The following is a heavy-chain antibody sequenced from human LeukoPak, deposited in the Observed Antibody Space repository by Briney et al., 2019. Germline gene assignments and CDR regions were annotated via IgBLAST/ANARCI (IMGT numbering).Heavy chain of an antibody. Sequence: GGSLRLSCAASGFTFSSYGMHWVRQAPGKGLEWVAVISYDGSNKYYADSVKGRFTISRDNSKNTLYLQMNSLRAEDTAVNYCAKDRNRELYYYYYGMDVWGKGTTVTVSS. J-gene: IGHJ6*04. CDR2: ISYDGSNK. D-gene: IGHD1-26*01. CDR1: GFTFSSYG. CDR3: AKDRNRELYYYYYGMDV. V-gene: IGHV3-30*18.